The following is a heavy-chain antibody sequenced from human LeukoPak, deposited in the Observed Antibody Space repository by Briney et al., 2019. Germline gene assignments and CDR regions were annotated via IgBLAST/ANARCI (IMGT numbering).Heavy chain of an antibody. D-gene: IGHD2-2*01. CDR1: GFTVSSNH. V-gene: IGHV4-34*01. CDR3: ARMARYCSSTICFYNWFDP. Sequence: GSLRLSCAASGFTVSSNHMSWIRQPPGKGLEWIGEINHSGNTNCNPSLKSRVTISVDTSKNQFSLKLSSVTAADTAVYYCARMARYCSSTICFYNWFDPWGQGTLVTVSS. J-gene: IGHJ5*02. CDR2: INHSGNT.